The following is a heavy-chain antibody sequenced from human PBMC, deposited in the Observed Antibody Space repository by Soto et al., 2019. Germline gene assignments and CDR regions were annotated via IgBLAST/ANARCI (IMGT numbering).Heavy chain of an antibody. CDR2: IYYSGST. V-gene: IGHV4-59*08. D-gene: IGHD5-12*01. CDR1: GGSISSYY. J-gene: IGHJ4*02. Sequence: QVQLQESGPGLVKPSETLSLTCTVSGGSISSYYWSWIRQPPGKGLEWIGYIYYSGSTNYNPSLKSRVTISVDTSKNQFSLKLSSVTAADTAVYYCARGGYDTNFDYWGQGTLVTVSS. CDR3: ARGGYDTNFDY.